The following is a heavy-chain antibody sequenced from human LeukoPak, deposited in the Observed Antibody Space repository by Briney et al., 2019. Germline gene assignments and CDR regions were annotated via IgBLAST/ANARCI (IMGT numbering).Heavy chain of an antibody. CDR1: GGSISSSSYY. CDR3: ARESLGELSLDY. V-gene: IGHV4-31*03. Sequence: SETLSLTCTVSGGSISSSSYYWGWIRQPPGKGLEWIGYIYYSGSTYYNPSLKSRVTISVDTSKNQFSLKLSSVTAADTAVYYCARESLGELSLDYWGQGTLVTVSS. J-gene: IGHJ4*02. D-gene: IGHD3-16*02. CDR2: IYYSGST.